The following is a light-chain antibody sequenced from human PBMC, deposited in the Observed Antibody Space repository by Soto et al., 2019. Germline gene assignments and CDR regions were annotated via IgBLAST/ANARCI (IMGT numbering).Light chain of an antibody. CDR1: QSVSIN. J-gene: IGKJ3*01. CDR2: STS. CDR3: QQYHHWPPI. V-gene: IGKV3-15*01. Sequence: EIVMTQSPATLSVSPGARATLSCRASQSVSINLAWYQKKPGQAPRLLIYSTSTRATGFPARFSGSGSETEFTLTISSLQSEDFAVYFCQQYHHWPPIFGPGTKVDI.